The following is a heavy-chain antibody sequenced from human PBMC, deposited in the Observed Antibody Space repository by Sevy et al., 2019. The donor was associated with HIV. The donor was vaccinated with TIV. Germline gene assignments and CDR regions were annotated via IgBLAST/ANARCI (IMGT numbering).Heavy chain of an antibody. CDR2: ISYDGRSK. J-gene: IGHJ4*02. Sequence: GGSLRLSCAASGFTFSSYAMHWVRQAPGKGLEWVAVISYDGRSKYYGDSVKGRFTISRDSSENTLYLQLNSLRAEDTAVYYCARGRDYGNLDYWGQGTLVTVSS. V-gene: IGHV3-30*04. D-gene: IGHD4-17*01. CDR3: ARGRDYGNLDY. CDR1: GFTFSSYA.